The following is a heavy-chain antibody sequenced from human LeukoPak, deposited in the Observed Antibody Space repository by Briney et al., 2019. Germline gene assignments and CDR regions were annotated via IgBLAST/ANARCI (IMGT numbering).Heavy chain of an antibody. D-gene: IGHD5-18*01. Sequence: PSETLSLTCTVSGGSISSYYWSWIRQPPGKGLEWIGYIYYSGSTNYNPSFKSRVTISVDTSKNQFSLKLSSVTAADTAVYYCARAREWIQLRDAFDIWGQGTMVTVSS. V-gene: IGHV4-59*01. CDR3: ARAREWIQLRDAFDI. CDR2: IYYSGST. CDR1: GGSISSYY. J-gene: IGHJ3*02.